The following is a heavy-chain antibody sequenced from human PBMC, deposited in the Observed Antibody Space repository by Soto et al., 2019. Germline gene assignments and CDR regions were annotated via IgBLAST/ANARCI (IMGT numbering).Heavy chain of an antibody. CDR1: GFTFSSYG. V-gene: IGHV3-30*18. J-gene: IGHJ6*02. D-gene: IGHD2-15*01. Sequence: GGSLRLSCAASGFTFSSYGMHWVRQAPGKGLEWVAVISYDGSNKYYADSVKGRFTISRDNSKNTLYLQMNSLRAEDTAVYYCAKEDEWDNHYCSGGSCYSDGVRTYYYYGMDVWGQGTTVTVSS. CDR3: AKEDEWDNHYCSGGSCYSDGVRTYYYYGMDV. CDR2: ISYDGSNK.